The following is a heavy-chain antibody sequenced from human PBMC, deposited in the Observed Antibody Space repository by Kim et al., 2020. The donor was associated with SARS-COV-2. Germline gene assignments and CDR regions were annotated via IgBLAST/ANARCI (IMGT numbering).Heavy chain of an antibody. J-gene: IGHJ4*02. CDR3: ARFRADSMVRGVSIGFDY. Sequence: ASVKVSCKASGYTFTSYGISWVRQAPGQGLEWMGWISAYNGNTNYAQKLQGRVTMTTDTSTSTAYMELRSLRSDDTAVYYCARFRADSMVRGVSIGFDYWGQGTLVTVSS. CDR2: ISAYNGNT. CDR1: GYTFTSYG. V-gene: IGHV1-18*01. D-gene: IGHD3-10*01.